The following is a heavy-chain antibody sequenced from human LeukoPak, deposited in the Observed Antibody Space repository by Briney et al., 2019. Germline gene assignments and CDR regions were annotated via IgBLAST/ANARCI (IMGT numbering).Heavy chain of an antibody. Sequence: PGGSLRLSCAASGFTFSSYAMHWVRQAPGKGLEWVAVISYDGSNKYYADSVKGRFTISRDNSKNTLYLQMNSLRAEDTAVYYCAISGVRRSPPTLWVDYWGQGTLVTVSS. CDR2: ISYDGSNK. CDR3: AISGVRRSPPTLWVDY. V-gene: IGHV3-30*04. J-gene: IGHJ4*02. D-gene: IGHD3-10*01. CDR1: GFTFSSYA.